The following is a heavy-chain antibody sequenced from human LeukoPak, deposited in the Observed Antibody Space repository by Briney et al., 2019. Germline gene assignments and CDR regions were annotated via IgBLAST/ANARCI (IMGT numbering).Heavy chain of an antibody. V-gene: IGHV1-2*06. CDR3: ARLTVVTPSVDY. Sequence: ASVKVSCKASGYTFTGYYMHWVRQAPGQGLEWMGRINPNSGGTNYAQKFQGRVTMTRDTSISTAYMELSRLRSDDTAVYYCARLTVVTPSVDYWGRGTLVTVSS. J-gene: IGHJ4*02. CDR2: INPNSGGT. D-gene: IGHD4-23*01. CDR1: GYTFTGYY.